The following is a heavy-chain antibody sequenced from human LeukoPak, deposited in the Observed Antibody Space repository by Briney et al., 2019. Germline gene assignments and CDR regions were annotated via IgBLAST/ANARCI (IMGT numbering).Heavy chain of an antibody. Sequence: PSETLSLTCAVYGGSFSGYYWSWIRQPPGKGLEWIGEINHSGSTNYNPSLKSRVTISVDTSKNQFSLKLSSVTAADTAVYYCARGITILGVVIIARGANWFDPWGQGTLVTVSS. D-gene: IGHD3-3*01. J-gene: IGHJ5*02. CDR2: INHSGST. CDR3: ARGITILGVVIIARGANWFDP. CDR1: GGSFSGYY. V-gene: IGHV4-34*01.